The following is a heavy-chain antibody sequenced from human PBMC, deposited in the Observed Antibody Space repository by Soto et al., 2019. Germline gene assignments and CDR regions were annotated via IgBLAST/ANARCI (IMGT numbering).Heavy chain of an antibody. CDR1: GFSFSTYA. Sequence: GGSLRLSCAASGFSFSTYAMHWVRQAPGKGLEWVAVISYDGDHKYYTDTVKGRFTISRDNSKNTLYLQMNSLRGEDTAVYYCARDSRIVARPAMGSVGFDPWGQGTLVTVSS. CDR2: ISYDGDHK. D-gene: IGHD2-2*01. J-gene: IGHJ5*02. CDR3: ARDSRIVARPAMGSVGFDP. V-gene: IGHV3-30-3*01.